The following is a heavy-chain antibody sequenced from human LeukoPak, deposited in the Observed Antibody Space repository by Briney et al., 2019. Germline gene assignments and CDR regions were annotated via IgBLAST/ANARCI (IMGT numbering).Heavy chain of an antibody. V-gene: IGHV4-39*01. CDR1: GGSISSSIYY. CDR3: ARHFGPRNAEYFQH. J-gene: IGHJ1*01. D-gene: IGHD3-3*01. Sequence: PGETLSLTCTVSGGSISSSIYYWGCIRQPPGKGLEWIGSFYYSGSTYSNPSLKSRVTISVDTSKKQFPLKLSSVTAADTAVYYCARHFGPRNAEYFQHWGQGTLDPVSS. CDR2: FYYSGST.